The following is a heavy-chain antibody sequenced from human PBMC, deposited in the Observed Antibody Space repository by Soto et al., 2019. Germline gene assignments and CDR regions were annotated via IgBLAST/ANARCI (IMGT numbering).Heavy chain of an antibody. CDR1: GGTFSSYA. J-gene: IGHJ6*02. CDR3: ASQGGSKIPPPRYIAVAVFEYREYYYYYYGMDV. V-gene: IGHV1-69*13. D-gene: IGHD6-19*01. CDR2: IIPIFGTA. Sequence: ASVKVSCKASGGTFSSYAISWVRQAPGQGLEWMGGIIPIFGTANYAQKFQGRVTITADESTSTAYMELSSLRSEDTAVYYCASQGGSKIPPPRYIAVAVFEYREYYYYYYGMDVWGQGTTVTVSS.